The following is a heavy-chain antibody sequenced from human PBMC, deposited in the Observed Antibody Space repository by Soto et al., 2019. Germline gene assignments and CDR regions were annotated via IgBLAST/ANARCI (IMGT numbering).Heavy chain of an antibody. J-gene: IGHJ4*02. CDR3: ARDSPILTTTAMDSDFDY. Sequence: QVQLVQSGAEVKKPGASVKVSCKASGYTFTSYGISWVRQAPGQGLEWMGWISAYNGNTNYAQKLQGRVTMTTDTATSTACMELRSLRSDDTAVYYCARDSPILTTTAMDSDFDYWGQGTLVTVSS. D-gene: IGHD5-18*01. CDR2: ISAYNGNT. CDR1: GYTFTSYG. V-gene: IGHV1-18*01.